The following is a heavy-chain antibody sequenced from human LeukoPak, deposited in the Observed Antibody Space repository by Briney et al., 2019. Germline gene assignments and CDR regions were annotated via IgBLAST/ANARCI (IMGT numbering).Heavy chain of an antibody. D-gene: IGHD5-24*01. CDR2: IYYDGSNI. Sequence: GGSLRLSCAASEFTFTTYGMHWVRQAPGKGLEWVAFIYYDGSNIYYADYVKGRFTISRDISKNTLYLQMKSLRAEDTAVYYCARGDGYNFFDYWGQGTLVTVSS. CDR3: ARGDGYNFFDY. CDR1: EFTFTTYG. V-gene: IGHV3-33*01. J-gene: IGHJ4*02.